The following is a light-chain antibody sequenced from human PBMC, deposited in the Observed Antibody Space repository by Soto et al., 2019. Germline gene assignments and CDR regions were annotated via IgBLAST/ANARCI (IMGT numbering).Light chain of an antibody. CDR3: SSYTSSTTYV. CDR1: SNDIGTYNY. Sequence: QSVLTQPASVSGYPGQSITISCTGTSNDIGTYNYVSWYQHHPDKAPKLMIYDVSHRPSGVSNRFSGSKSGNTASLTISGLQAEDEADYYCSSYTSSTTYVFGTGTKVTVL. V-gene: IGLV2-14*03. J-gene: IGLJ1*01. CDR2: DVS.